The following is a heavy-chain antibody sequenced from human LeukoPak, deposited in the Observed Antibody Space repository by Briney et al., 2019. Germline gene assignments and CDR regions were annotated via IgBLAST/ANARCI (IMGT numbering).Heavy chain of an antibody. CDR2: IYYSGNT. D-gene: IGHD2-2*01. J-gene: IGHJ5*02. CDR1: GGSISSYY. Sequence: SETLSLTCTVSGGSISSYYWSWIRQPPGKGLEWIGYIYYSGNTNYNPSLKSRVTISVDTSKNQFSLKLSSVTAADTAVYYCARHAGYCSSTSCAPWFDPWGQGTLVTVSS. CDR3: ARHAGYCSSTSCAPWFDP. V-gene: IGHV4-59*01.